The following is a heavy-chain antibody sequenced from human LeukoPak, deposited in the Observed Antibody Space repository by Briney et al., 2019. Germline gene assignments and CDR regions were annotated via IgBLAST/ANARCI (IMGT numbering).Heavy chain of an antibody. CDR1: GFTFSSYE. CDR2: ISSSGSTI. V-gene: IGHV3-48*03. CDR3: ARDREAVDTKAWYFDY. Sequence: GGSLRLSCAASGFTFSSYEMNWVRQAPGKGLEWVSYISSSGSTIYYADSVKGRFTISRDNVKNSLYLQMNSLRAEDTAVYYCARDREAVDTKAWYFDYWGQGTLVTVSS. J-gene: IGHJ4*02. D-gene: IGHD6-19*01.